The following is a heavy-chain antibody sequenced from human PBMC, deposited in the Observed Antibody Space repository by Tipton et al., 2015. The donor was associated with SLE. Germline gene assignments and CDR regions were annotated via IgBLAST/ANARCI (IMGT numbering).Heavy chain of an antibody. CDR1: GFTFSNYA. Sequence: SLRLSCAASGFTFSNYAMSWVRQAPGKGPEWVSGVSGNGGITYYAESVKGRFTISRDNSKNTLYLQMNSLRAEDTAIYYCAKVTGAEFIMLFGLDYWGQGTLVTVSS. V-gene: IGHV3-23*01. CDR2: VSGNGGIT. J-gene: IGHJ4*02. D-gene: IGHD3/OR15-3a*01. CDR3: AKVTGAEFIMLFGLDY.